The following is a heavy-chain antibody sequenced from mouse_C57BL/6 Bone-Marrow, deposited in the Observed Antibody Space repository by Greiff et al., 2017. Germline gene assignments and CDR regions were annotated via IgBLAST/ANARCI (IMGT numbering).Heavy chain of an antibody. Sequence: VQLVESGPELVKPGASVKLSCKASGYTFTSYDINWVKQRPGQGLEWIGWIYPRDGSTKYNEKFKGKATLTVDTSSSTAYMELHSLPSEDSAVYFCARDYGSSYWYFDVWGTGTTVTVSS. V-gene: IGHV1-85*01. CDR3: ARDYGSSYWYFDV. CDR2: IYPRDGST. D-gene: IGHD1-1*01. CDR1: GYTFTSYD. J-gene: IGHJ1*03.